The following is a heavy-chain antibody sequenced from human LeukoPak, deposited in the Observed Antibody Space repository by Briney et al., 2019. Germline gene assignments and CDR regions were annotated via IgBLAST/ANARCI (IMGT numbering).Heavy chain of an antibody. J-gene: IGHJ4*02. V-gene: IGHV3-48*01. CDR2: ISSSSSTI. Sequence: GGSLRLSCAASGFTFSSYSMNWVRQAPGKGLEWVSYISSSSSTIYYADSVKGRFTISRDNAKNSLYLQMNSLRAEDTAVYYCARVPGTIAAAEGDYWGQGTLVTVSS. D-gene: IGHD6-13*01. CDR3: ARVPGTIAAAEGDY. CDR1: GFTFSSYS.